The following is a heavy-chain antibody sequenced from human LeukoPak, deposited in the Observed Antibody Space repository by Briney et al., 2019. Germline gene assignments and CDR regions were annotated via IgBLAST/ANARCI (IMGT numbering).Heavy chain of an antibody. CDR3: AKEPYSGWSHNYFDY. D-gene: IGHD6-19*01. V-gene: IGHV3-30*02. CDR1: GFTFSSYG. J-gene: IGHJ4*02. Sequence: GGSLRLSCAASGFTFSSYGMHWVRQAPGKGLEWVAVIGYDGSNKYYADSVKGRFTISRDNSKNTLYLQMNSLRAEDTAVYYCAKEPYSGWSHNYFDYWGQGTLVTVSS. CDR2: IGYDGSNK.